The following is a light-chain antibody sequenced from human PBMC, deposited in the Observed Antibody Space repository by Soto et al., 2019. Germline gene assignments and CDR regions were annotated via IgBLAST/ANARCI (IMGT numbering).Light chain of an antibody. J-gene: IGKJ1*01. CDR3: QQYGSSPWT. CDR1: QSVSSSY. CDR2: GVS. V-gene: IGKV3-20*01. Sequence: ETVLTQSPGTLCLSPGERATLPCRASQSVSSSYLAWYQQRPGQAPRLLIYGVSSRATGIPDRFSGSGSGTDFTLTISRLEPEDFAVYYCQQYGSSPWTFGQGTKV.